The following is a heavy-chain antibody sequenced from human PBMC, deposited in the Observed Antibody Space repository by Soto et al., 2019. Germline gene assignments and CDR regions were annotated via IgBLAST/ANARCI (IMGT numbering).Heavy chain of an antibody. CDR3: ARVPRDYYDSSGYVYFDY. D-gene: IGHD3-22*01. CDR2: IYYSGST. J-gene: IGHJ4*02. Sequence: PSETLSLTCTVSGGSISSSSYYWGWIRQPPGKGLEWIGNIYYSGSTNYNPSLKSRVTISVDTSKNQFSLKLSSVTAADTAVYYCARVPRDYYDSSGYVYFDYWGQGTLVTVSS. CDR1: GGSISSSSYY. V-gene: IGHV4-39*07.